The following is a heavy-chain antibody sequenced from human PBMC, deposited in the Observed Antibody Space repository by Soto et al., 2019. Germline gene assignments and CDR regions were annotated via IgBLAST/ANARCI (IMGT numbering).Heavy chain of an antibody. CDR1: GYSISSGYY. D-gene: IGHD2-15*01. V-gene: IGHV4-38-2*01. CDR2: IYHSGST. Sequence: SETLSLTCAVSGYSISSGYYWGWIRQPPGKGLEWIGSIYHSGSTYYNPSLKSRVTISVDTSKNQFSLKLSSVTAADTAVYYCASGGCSGGSCPLYYYYGMGVWGQGTTVTVS. CDR3: ASGGCSGGSCPLYYYYGMGV. J-gene: IGHJ6*02.